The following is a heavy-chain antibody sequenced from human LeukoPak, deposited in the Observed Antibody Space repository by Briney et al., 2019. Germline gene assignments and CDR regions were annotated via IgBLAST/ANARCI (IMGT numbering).Heavy chain of an antibody. V-gene: IGHV4-38-2*02. Sequence: PSETLSLTCTVSGYSISSGYYWGWIRQPPGKGLEWIGSIYHSGSTYYNPSVKSRVTISVDTSKNQLSLKVSSVTAADLAGLYCARDYRPLWSPVINYFDYWGQGTLVTVSS. CDR1: GYSISSGYY. CDR3: ARDYRPLWSPVINYFDY. D-gene: IGHD2-21*01. CDR2: IYHSGST. J-gene: IGHJ4*02.